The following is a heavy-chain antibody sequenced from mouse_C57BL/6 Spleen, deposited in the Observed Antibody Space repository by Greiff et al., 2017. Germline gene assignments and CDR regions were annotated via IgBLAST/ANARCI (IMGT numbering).Heavy chain of an antibody. CDR3: AREVVYYYGSSLYAMDY. D-gene: IGHD1-1*01. J-gene: IGHJ4*01. CDR2: IYPGSGNT. V-gene: IGHV1-76*01. CDR1: GYTFTDYY. Sequence: QVQLQQSGAELVRPGASVKLSCKASGYTFTDYYINWVKQRPGQGLEWIARIYPGSGNTYYNEKFKGKATLTAEKSSSTAYMQLSSLTSEDSAVYFCAREVVYYYGSSLYAMDYWGQGTSVTVSS.